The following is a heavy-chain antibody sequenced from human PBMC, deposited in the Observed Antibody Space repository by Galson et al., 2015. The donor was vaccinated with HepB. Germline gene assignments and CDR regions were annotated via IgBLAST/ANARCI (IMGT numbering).Heavy chain of an antibody. J-gene: IGHJ6*02. CDR2: IKQDGSEK. CDR3: ACLDGSGSYYNYYYYGMDV. Sequence: SLRLSCAASGFTFSSYWMSWVRQAPGKGLEWVANIKQDGSEKYYVDSVKGRFTISRDNAKNSLYLQMNSLRAEDTAVYYCACLDGSGSYYNYYYYGMDVWGQGTTVTVSS. V-gene: IGHV3-7*03. D-gene: IGHD3-10*01. CDR1: GFTFSSYW.